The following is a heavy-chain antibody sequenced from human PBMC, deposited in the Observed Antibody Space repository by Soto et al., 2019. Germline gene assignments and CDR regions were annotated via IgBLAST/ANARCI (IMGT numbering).Heavy chain of an antibody. Sequence: QVQLVQSGAEVKKPGSSVKVSCKASGGTFSSYAISWVRQAPGQGLEWMGGIIPIFGTANYAQKFQGRVTITADESTSTAYMELSSLRSEDTAVYYCARAGRPSYLEWLLDNWFDPWGQGTLVTVSS. D-gene: IGHD3-3*01. CDR3: ARAGRPSYLEWLLDNWFDP. J-gene: IGHJ5*02. CDR1: GGTFSSYA. CDR2: IIPIFGTA. V-gene: IGHV1-69*12.